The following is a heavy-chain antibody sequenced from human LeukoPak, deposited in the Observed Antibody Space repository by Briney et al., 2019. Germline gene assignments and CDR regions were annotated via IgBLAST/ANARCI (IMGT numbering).Heavy chain of an antibody. Sequence: PGGSLRLSCAASGFTFTNYDMSWVRQAPGKGLDWVSGISGRGGGTYYVDSVKGRFTISRDNSKNTLYLQMNSLRAEDTAVYYCAKGEHQPTLSFDYWGQGTLVTVSS. V-gene: IGHV3-23*01. CDR2: ISGRGGGT. CDR1: GFTFTNYD. J-gene: IGHJ4*02. CDR3: AKGEHQPTLSFDY. D-gene: IGHD1-26*01.